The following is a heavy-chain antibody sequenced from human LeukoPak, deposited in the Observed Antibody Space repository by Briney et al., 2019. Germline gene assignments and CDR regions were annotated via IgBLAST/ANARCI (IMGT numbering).Heavy chain of an antibody. CDR3: ARRYTASPGERFDY. J-gene: IGHJ4*02. Sequence: SETLSLTCTVSGGSISSYYWSWIRQPPGKGLEWIGYIYYSGSTNYNPSLKSRVTISLDTSKNQFSLMLRSLTAADTAVYYCARRYTASPGERFDYWGPGTLVTVSS. CDR1: GGSISSYY. CDR2: IYYSGST. D-gene: IGHD2-2*02. V-gene: IGHV4-59*08.